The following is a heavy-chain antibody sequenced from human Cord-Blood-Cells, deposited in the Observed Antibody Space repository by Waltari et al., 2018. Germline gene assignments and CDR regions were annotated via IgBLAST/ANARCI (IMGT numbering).Heavy chain of an antibody. CDR2: IIPIFGTA. V-gene: IGHV1-69*01. CDR1: GGTFSSYA. J-gene: IGHJ3*02. D-gene: IGHD6-6*01. CDR3: ARLLSPLRPAARPDAFDI. Sequence: QVQLVQSGAEVKKPGSSVKVSCKASGGTFSSYAISWVRQAPGQGLEWMGGIIPIFGTANYAQKFQGRVTITADESTSTAYMELSSLRSEDTAVYYCARLLSPLRPAARPDAFDIWGQGTMVTVSS.